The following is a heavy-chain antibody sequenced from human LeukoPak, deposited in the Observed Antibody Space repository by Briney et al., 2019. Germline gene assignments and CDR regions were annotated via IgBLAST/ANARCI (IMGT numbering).Heavy chain of an antibody. D-gene: IGHD6-19*01. V-gene: IGHV3-7*01. Sequence: PGGSLRLSCAASGFTFSTYWMSWVRQAPGKGLEWVANIKEDGSEKYYGDSVKGRFTISRDNAKNSLYLQMNSLRAEDTAVYYCASLETEEWLDKSYGYWGQGTLVTVSS. J-gene: IGHJ4*02. CDR3: ASLETEEWLDKSYGY. CDR2: IKEDGSEK. CDR1: GFTFSTYW.